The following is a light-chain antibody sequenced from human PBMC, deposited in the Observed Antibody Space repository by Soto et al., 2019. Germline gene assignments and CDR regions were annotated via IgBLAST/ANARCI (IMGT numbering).Light chain of an antibody. J-gene: IGKJ1*01. CDR1: QTISGW. CDR3: QHYNSYSEA. Sequence: IQVTHSASSLSGSLGDRVTIICRASQTISGWLAGYEHEPGEGPKMLIKNTSTLKSGVPSRFSGSGSGTEFTLTISSLQPDDFATYYCQHYNSYSEAFGQGTKVDIK. V-gene: IGKV1-5*03. CDR2: NTS.